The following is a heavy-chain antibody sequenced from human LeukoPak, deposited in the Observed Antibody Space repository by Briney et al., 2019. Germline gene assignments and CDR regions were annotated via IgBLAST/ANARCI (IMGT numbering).Heavy chain of an antibody. CDR3: ARARGDYLISN. J-gene: IGHJ4*02. D-gene: IGHD4-17*01. CDR1: GFTFSSYG. V-gene: IGHV3-33*01. CDR2: ILSDGSKE. Sequence: GGSLRLSCAASGFTFSSYGMHWVRQAPGKGLEWVAVILSDGSKEFYADSVKGRFTTSRDNSKNTLYLQMNSLRAEDTAVYYCARARGDYLISNWGPGTLVTVSS.